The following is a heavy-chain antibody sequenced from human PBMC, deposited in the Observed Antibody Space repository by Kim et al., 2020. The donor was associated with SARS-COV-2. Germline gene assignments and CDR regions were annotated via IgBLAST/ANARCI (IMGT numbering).Heavy chain of an antibody. CDR2: ISYDGSNK. Sequence: GGSLRLSCAASGFTFSSYAMHWVRQAPGKGLEWVAVISYDGSNKYYADSVKGRFTISRDNSKNTLYLQMNSLRAEDTAVYYCARRLGGSVRSITAPLDVWGQGTPVTVSS. CDR3: ARRLGGSVRSITAPLDV. CDR1: GFTFSSYA. J-gene: IGHJ6*02. D-gene: IGHD3-10*01. V-gene: IGHV3-30-3*01.